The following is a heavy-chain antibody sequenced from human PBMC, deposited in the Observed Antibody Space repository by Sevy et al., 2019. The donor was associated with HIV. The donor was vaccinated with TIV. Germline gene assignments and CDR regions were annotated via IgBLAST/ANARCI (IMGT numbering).Heavy chain of an antibody. Sequence: ASVKASCKASGYTFTSFGITWVRQAPGQGLEWVGWVSPYNGKTKYAQKLQGRVTMTTDTSTSTAYMELRSLRSDDTAVYYCARPFCSGGSCYRWYFDFWGQGTLVTVSS. CDR3: ARPFCSGGSCYRWYFDF. J-gene: IGHJ4*02. D-gene: IGHD2-15*01. CDR2: VSPYNGKT. CDR1: GYTFTSFG. V-gene: IGHV1-18*01.